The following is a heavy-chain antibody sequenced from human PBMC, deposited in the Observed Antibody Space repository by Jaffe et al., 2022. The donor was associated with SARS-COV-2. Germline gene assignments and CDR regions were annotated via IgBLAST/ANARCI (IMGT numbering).Heavy chain of an antibody. J-gene: IGHJ6*02. CDR2: IDWDDDK. D-gene: IGHD1-7*01. CDR3: ARIPKAITGTTHYYYYGMDV. CDR1: GFSLSTSGMC. Sequence: QVTLRESGPALVKPTQTLTLTCTFSGFSLSTSGMCVSWIRQPPGKALEWLALIDWDDDKYYSTSLKTRLTISKDTSKNQVVLTMTNMDPVDTATYYCARIPKAITGTTHYYYYGMDVWGQGTTVTVSS. V-gene: IGHV2-70*01.